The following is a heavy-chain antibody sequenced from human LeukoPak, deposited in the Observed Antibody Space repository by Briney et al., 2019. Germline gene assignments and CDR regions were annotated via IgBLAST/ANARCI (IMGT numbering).Heavy chain of an antibody. Sequence: GGSLRLSCAASGFTFSSYGMHWVRQAPGKGLEWVAVIWYDGSNKYYADSVKGRFTISRDNSKNTLYLRMNSLRAEDTAVYYCARDGNRYCSGGSCYGFDYWGQGTLVTVSS. D-gene: IGHD2-15*01. CDR1: GFTFSSYG. CDR2: IWYDGSNK. J-gene: IGHJ4*02. CDR3: ARDGNRYCSGGSCYGFDY. V-gene: IGHV3-33*01.